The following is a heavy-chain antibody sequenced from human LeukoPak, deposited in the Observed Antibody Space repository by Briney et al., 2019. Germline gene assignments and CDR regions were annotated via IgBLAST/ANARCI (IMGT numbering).Heavy chain of an antibody. V-gene: IGHV3-23*05. CDR3: AKAGDPYYYYYMDV. CDR1: GFTFSSYG. J-gene: IGHJ6*03. CDR2: IETGGAST. Sequence: PGGSLRLSCAASGFTFSSYGMSWVRQAPGKGLEWVSAIETGGASTYYADSVKGRFSISRDNSKNTLYLRMNSLRAEDTAVYYCAKAGDPYYYYYMDVWGKGTTVTISS. D-gene: IGHD2-21*02.